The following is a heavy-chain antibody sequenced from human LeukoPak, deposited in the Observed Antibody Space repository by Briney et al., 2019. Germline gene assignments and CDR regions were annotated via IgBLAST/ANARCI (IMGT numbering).Heavy chain of an antibody. D-gene: IGHD3-10*01. V-gene: IGHV4-59*12. CDR2: IYYSGST. CDR3: ARDRSRGINY. J-gene: IGHJ4*02. Sequence: SETLSLTCTVSGGTISSYYWGWIRQPPGKGLEWIGYIYYSGSTYYNPSLKSRVTISVDTSKNQFSLKLSSVTAADTAVYYCARDRSRGINYWGQGTLVTVSS. CDR1: GGTISSYY.